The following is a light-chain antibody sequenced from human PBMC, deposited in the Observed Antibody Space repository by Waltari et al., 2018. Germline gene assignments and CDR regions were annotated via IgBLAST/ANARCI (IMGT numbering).Light chain of an antibody. CDR1: SSDVGGYNS. J-gene: IGLJ2*01. Sequence: QSSLTQPASLSGSPGPSITTPSPGTSSDVGGYNSSPWYQQHPRKPPKPMIYDVSKRPAGVSNRFSGSKSGNTASLTISGLQAEDEADYYCSSYTSSSTLVFGGGTKLTVL. CDR2: DVS. V-gene: IGLV2-14*01. CDR3: SSYTSSSTLV.